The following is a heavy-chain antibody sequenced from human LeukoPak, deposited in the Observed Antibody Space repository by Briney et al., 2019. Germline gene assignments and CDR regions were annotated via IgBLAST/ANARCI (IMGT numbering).Heavy chain of an antibody. V-gene: IGHV4-59*01. J-gene: IGHJ5*02. Sequence: SETLSLTCTVSGGSISSYYWSWIRQPPGKGLEWIGYIYYSGSTNYNPSLKSRVTISVDTSKNQFSLKLTSVTAADTAVYFCARGGYYGSGNDFRFDPWGQGTLVTVSS. CDR1: GGSISSYY. CDR2: IYYSGST. D-gene: IGHD3-10*01. CDR3: ARGGYYGSGNDFRFDP.